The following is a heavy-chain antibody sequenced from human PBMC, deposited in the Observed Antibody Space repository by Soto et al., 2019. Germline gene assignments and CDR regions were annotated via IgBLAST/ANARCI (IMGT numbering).Heavy chain of an antibody. CDR3: ARVRTDGRAGYDILTGYFDY. V-gene: IGHV1-46*03. CDR2: INPSGGST. J-gene: IGHJ4*02. Sequence: ASVKVSCKASGYTFTSYYTHWVRQAPGQGLEWMGIINPSGGSTSYAQKFQGRVTMTRDTSTSTVYMELSSLRSEDTAVYYCARVRTDGRAGYDILTGYFDYWGQGTPVTVSS. D-gene: IGHD3-9*01. CDR1: GYTFTSYY.